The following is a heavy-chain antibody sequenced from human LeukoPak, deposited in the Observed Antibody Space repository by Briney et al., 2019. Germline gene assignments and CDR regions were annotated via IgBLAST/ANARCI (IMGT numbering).Heavy chain of an antibody. CDR1: GFTFSNAW. J-gene: IGHJ4*02. V-gene: IGHV3-15*01. D-gene: IGHD3-3*01. CDR3: TTGGITIFGVVTWYYFDY. CDR2: IKSKTDGGTT. Sequence: GGSLRLSCAASGFTFSNAWMSWVRQAPGKGLEWVGRIKSKTDGGTTDYAAPVKGRFTISRDDSKNTLYLQMNSLKTEDTAVYYCTTGGITIFGVVTWYYFDYWGQGPLVTVSS.